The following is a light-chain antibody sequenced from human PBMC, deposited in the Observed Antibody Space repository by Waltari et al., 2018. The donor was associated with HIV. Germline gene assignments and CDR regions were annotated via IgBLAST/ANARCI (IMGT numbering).Light chain of an antibody. J-gene: IGKJ4*01. CDR2: WAS. V-gene: IGKV4-1*01. Sequence: DIVMTQSPDSLALSLGERATIDCKSSQSVLFNSNSKNYLAWYQQKPGQPPKLLFYWASARGFGAPDRFRGSGSGKDFTLTISGLQVEEGAVYYGQKYNTVPLTFGGGTRWRS. CDR3: QKYNTVPLT. CDR1: QSVLFNSNSKNY.